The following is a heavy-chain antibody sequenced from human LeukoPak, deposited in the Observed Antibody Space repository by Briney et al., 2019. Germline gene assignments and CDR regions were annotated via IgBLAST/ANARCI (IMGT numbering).Heavy chain of an antibody. J-gene: IGHJ5*02. D-gene: IGHD3-10*01. CDR3: ARGSYYYGSGRPNWFDP. Sequence: PSETLSLTCTVSGGSISSCSYYWGWIRQPPGKGLEWIGSIYYSGSTYYNPSLKSRVTISVDTSKNQFSLKLSSVTAADTAVYYCARGSYYYGSGRPNWFDPWGQGTLVTVSS. CDR2: IYYSGST. V-gene: IGHV4-39*01. CDR1: GGSISSCSYY.